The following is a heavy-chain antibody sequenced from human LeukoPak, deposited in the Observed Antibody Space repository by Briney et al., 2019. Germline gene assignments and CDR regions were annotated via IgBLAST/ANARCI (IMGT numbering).Heavy chain of an antibody. CDR1: GFTFSSYG. CDR3: AREEHDYVWGSYRYYYYYGIDV. CDR2: ISFDGSNE. Sequence: EGSLRLSCAASGFTFSSYGMHWVRLSPGRGLEWVSFISFDGSNEFYADSLKGRFTISRDNSKDTLYLQMDSLRAEDTALYYCAREEHDYVWGSYRYYYYYGIDVWGQGTTVTVSS. J-gene: IGHJ6*02. D-gene: IGHD3-16*02. V-gene: IGHV3-30*03.